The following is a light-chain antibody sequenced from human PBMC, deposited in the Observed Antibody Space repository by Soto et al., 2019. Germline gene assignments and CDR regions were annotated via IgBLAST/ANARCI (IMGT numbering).Light chain of an antibody. CDR3: SSYTSSSTVV. Sequence: QSALTQPASVSGSPGQSITISCTGTSSDVGTYNYVSWYQQHPGKAPKLMIYEVSNRPSGVSNRFSDSKFGNTASLTISGLQAEDEADYYCSSYTSSSTVVFGGGTELTVL. CDR2: EVS. J-gene: IGLJ2*01. V-gene: IGLV2-14*01. CDR1: SSDVGTYNY.